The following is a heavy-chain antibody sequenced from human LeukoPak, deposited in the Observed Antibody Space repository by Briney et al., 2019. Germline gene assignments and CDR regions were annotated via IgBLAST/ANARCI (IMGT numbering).Heavy chain of an antibody. CDR1: GGSISSGGYS. V-gene: IGHV4-30-2*01. J-gene: IGHJ4*02. Sequence: SQTLSLTCAVSGGSISSGGYSWSWIRQPPGKGLEWIGYIYHSGSTYYNPSLKSRVTISVDRSKNQFSLKLSSVTAADTAVYYCARGGDYYGIWGQGTLVTVSS. CDR2: IYHSGST. CDR3: ARGGDYYGI. D-gene: IGHD3-10*01.